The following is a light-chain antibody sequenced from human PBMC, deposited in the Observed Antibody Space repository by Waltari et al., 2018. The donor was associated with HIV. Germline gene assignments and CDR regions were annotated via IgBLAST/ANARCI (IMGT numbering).Light chain of an antibody. J-gene: IGLJ3*02. CDR1: HHDVGTYQH. CDR3: SSYTSSISLV. Sequence: LTPPSPVFGSPGQADPHPCPGNHHDVGTYQHDSWYQQHPGKAPKLMIYDVTDRPSGVSDRFSGSKSGNTASLTISGLQAEDEADYYCSSYTSSISLVFGGGTKVTVL. V-gene: IGLV2-14*03. CDR2: DVT.